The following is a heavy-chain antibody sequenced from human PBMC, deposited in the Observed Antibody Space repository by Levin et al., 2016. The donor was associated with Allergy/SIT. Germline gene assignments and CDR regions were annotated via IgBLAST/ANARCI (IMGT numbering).Heavy chain of an antibody. CDR2: IYHSGST. V-gene: IGHV4-38-2*02. D-gene: IGHD6-25*01. J-gene: IGHJ3*02. CDR3: ARESYSSGAFDI. Sequence: WIRQPPGKGLEWIGSIYHSGSTYYNPSLKSRVTISVDTSKNQFSLKLSSVTAADTAVYYCARESYSSGAFDIWGQGTMVTVSS.